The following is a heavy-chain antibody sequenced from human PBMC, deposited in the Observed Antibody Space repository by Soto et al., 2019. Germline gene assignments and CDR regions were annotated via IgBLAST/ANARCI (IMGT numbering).Heavy chain of an antibody. V-gene: IGHV1-18*01. Sequence: QVQLVQSGAEVKKPGASVKVSCKASGYTFASYGISWVRQAPGQGLEWMGWISAYNGNTNYAQKFQGRVTMTTDTFTXXAXMXVRSLRSDDTAVYYCAREGTCSSTSCPTYFSYGMDVWGQGTTVTVSS. CDR1: GYTFASYG. D-gene: IGHD2-2*01. CDR2: ISAYNGNT. J-gene: IGHJ6*02. CDR3: AREGTCSSTSCPTYFSYGMDV.